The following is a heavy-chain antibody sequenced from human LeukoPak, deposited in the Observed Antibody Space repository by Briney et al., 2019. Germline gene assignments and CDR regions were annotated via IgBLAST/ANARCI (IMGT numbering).Heavy chain of an antibody. Sequence: GGSLRLSCAASGFTFSSYSMNWVRQAPGKGLEWVSCISSGGSYLYYTDSVKGRFTVSRGNARNSMFLQMTSLRAEDTAVYYCARDEYARSPDYFDHWGQGTLLTVSS. D-gene: IGHD2-2*01. CDR2: ISSGGSYL. CDR1: GFTFSSYS. V-gene: IGHV3-21*06. J-gene: IGHJ4*02. CDR3: ARDEYARSPDYFDH.